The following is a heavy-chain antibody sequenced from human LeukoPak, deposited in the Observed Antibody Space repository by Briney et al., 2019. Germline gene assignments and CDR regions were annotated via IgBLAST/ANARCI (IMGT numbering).Heavy chain of an antibody. D-gene: IGHD6-19*01. V-gene: IGHV4-34*01. J-gene: IGHJ5*02. CDR2: INHSGST. Sequence: PSETLSLTCAVYGGSFSGYYWSWIRQPPGKGLEWIGEINHSGSTNYNPSLKSRVTISVDTSKNQFSLKLSSVTAADTAVYYCARARYSSGWYDWFDHWGQGTLVTVSS. CDR1: GGSFSGYY. CDR3: ARARYSSGWYDWFDH.